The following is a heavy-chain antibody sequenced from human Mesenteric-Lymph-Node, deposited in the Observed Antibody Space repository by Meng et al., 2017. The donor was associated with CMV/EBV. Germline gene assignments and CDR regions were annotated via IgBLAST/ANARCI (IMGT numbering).Heavy chain of an antibody. CDR1: GFTVSRSY. D-gene: IGHD4-11*01. Sequence: GGSLRLSCAASGFTVSRSYLSWVRRAPGKGLECVSYISSSGSSIHYADSVKGRFTISRDNAKNSLYLQMNSLRAEDTAVYYCARPGMSDYTKLGYYYGMDVWGQGTTVTSP. CDR3: ARPGMSDYTKLGYYYGMDV. V-gene: IGHV3-11*04. CDR2: ISSSGSSI. J-gene: IGHJ6*02.